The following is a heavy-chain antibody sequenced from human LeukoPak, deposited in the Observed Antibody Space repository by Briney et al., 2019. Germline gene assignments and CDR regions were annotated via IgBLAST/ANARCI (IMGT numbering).Heavy chain of an antibody. CDR3: AKDRGFTGYEGSNYFDY. CDR1: GFTFTSYA. J-gene: IGHJ4*02. Sequence: PGGSLRLSCVASGFTFTSYAMSWVRQAPGKGLEWVSIISNGADRTYYADSVKGRFTISRDNSKNTVYLQMNSLRAEDTAVYYCAKDRGFTGYEGSNYFDYWGQGTLVTVSS. CDR2: ISNGADRT. D-gene: IGHD5-12*01. V-gene: IGHV3-23*01.